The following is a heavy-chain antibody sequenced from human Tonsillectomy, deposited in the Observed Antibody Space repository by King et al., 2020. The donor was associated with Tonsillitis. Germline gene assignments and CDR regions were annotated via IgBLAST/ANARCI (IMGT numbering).Heavy chain of an antibody. D-gene: IGHD3-3*01. CDR1: GLSLSTSGVG. J-gene: IGHJ6*02. Sequence: ITLKESGPTLVTPTQTLTLTCTFSGLSLSTSGVGVGWIRQPPGKALEWLSLIYWNGDKRDSPSLKNRLTITKDTSKNQVVLTMTNMDPVDTATSYCSHSREEIFGVDPHNYYYYGMDVWGQGTTVTVSS. V-gene: IGHV2-5*01. CDR2: IYWNGDK. CDR3: SHSREEIFGVDPHNYYYYGMDV.